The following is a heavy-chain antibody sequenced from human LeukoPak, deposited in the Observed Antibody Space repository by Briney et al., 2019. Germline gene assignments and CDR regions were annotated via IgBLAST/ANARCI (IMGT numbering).Heavy chain of an antibody. D-gene: IGHD6-19*01. J-gene: IGHJ5*02. CDR1: GFTFSSYT. CDR3: ARDGMPVAATGHNWFGP. CDR2: ISYSGTTE. Sequence: PGGSLRLSCAASGFTFSSYTMHWVRQAPSKGLEWVALISYSGTTEYYADSVKGRLTISRDNSRNTLYLQMNSLKPEDTAIYYCARDGMPVAATGHNWFGPWGQGTLVTVSS. V-gene: IGHV3-30*04.